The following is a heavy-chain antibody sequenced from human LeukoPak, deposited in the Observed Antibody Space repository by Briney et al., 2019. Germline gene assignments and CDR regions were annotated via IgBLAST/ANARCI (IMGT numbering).Heavy chain of an antibody. CDR3: ARDPAPATGAFDI. Sequence: GGSLRLSRAASGFTISSNYMNWVRQAPGKGLEWVSVIFNSGDTYYADSVKGRFTISRDTSKNTLYLQMNSLRVDDTAVYYCARDPAPATGAFDIWGQGTMVIIS. V-gene: IGHV3-53*01. CDR2: IFNSGDT. CDR1: GFTISSNY. J-gene: IGHJ3*02. D-gene: IGHD1-1*01.